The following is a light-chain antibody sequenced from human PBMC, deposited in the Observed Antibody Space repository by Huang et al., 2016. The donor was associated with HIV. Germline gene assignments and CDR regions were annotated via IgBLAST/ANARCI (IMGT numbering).Light chain of an antibody. CDR3: QQYGGSPLFT. Sequence: EIVLTQSPDTLSLSPGERATLSCRASHSVSSNFLAWYQQKPGQSPRLLIYSASRRATGIPDRFSGSGSVTDFTLTITRLEPEDFGVYYCQQYGGSPLFTFGPGTKVDIK. CDR1: HSVSSNF. CDR2: SAS. V-gene: IGKV3-20*01. J-gene: IGKJ3*01.